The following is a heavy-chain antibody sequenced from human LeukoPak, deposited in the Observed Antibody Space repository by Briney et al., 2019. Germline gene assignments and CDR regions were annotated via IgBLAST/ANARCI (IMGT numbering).Heavy chain of an antibody. CDR2: LSGSGGNT. D-gene: IGHD3-3*01. J-gene: IGHJ4*02. CDR1: GSTFSTSA. V-gene: IGHV3-23*01. CDR3: AILYGFWSAYLVD. Sequence: GGSLRLSCAASGSTFSTSAMTWVRQAPGRGLEWVSGLSGSGGNTLYADSVKGRFTISRDNSKNTLYLQMNSLRADDSALYYCAILYGFWSAYLVDWGQGTLVTVSS.